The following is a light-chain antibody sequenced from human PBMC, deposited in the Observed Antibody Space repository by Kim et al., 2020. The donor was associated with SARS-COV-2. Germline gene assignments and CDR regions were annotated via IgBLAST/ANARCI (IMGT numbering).Light chain of an antibody. CDR2: DVS. CDR3: SSYTSSSTLV. CDR1: SSDVGGYNY. V-gene: IGLV2-14*03. Sequence: GQSITISCTGTSSDVGGYNYVSWYQNHPGKAPKLMIYDVSKRPSGVSNRFSGSKSGNTASLTISGLQAEDEAVYYCSSYTSSSTLVFGGGTKLTVL. J-gene: IGLJ3*02.